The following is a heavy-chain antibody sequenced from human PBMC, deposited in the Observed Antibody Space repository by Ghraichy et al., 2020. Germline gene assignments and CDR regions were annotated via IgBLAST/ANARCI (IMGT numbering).Heavy chain of an antibody. CDR2: ISYDGSNE. J-gene: IGHJ4*02. CDR3: ARFYGGDPNGYFDS. V-gene: IGHV3-33*01. D-gene: IGHD4-23*01. CDR1: GLTFSSHG. Sequence: GGSLRLSCATSGLTFSSHGMHWVRQAPGKGLEWVALISYDGSNENYIDSVKGRFAISRDNSKNTLFLQMNSMRAEDTAVYYCARFYGGDPNGYFDSWGQGTLVTASS.